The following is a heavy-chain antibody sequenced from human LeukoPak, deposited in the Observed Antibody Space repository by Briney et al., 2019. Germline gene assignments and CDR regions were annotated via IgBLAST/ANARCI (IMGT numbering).Heavy chain of an antibody. CDR2: INHSGST. J-gene: IGHJ3*02. Sequence: SETLSLTCAVYGGSFSGYYWSWIRQPPGKGLEWIGEINHSGSTNYNPSLKSRVTISVDTSKNQFSLKLSSVTAADTAVYYCARHQLRHFDWLGANAFDIWGQGTMVTVSS. D-gene: IGHD3-9*01. V-gene: IGHV4-34*01. CDR3: ARHQLRHFDWLGANAFDI. CDR1: GGSFSGYY.